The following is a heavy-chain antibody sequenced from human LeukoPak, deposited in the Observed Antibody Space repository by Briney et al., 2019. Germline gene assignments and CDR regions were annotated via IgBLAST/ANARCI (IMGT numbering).Heavy chain of an antibody. J-gene: IGHJ2*01. D-gene: IGHD1-1*01. V-gene: IGHV4-30-4*01. CDR2: IYYSGST. CDR1: GGSIRSGDYY. Sequence: SQTLSLTCTVSGGSIRSGDYYWSWIRQPPGKGLEWIGTIYYSGSTYYNPSLKSRVTISIDTSKNQFSLKLNSVTAADTAVYYCARHLDTRYFDLWGRGTLVTVSS. CDR3: ARHLDTRYFDL.